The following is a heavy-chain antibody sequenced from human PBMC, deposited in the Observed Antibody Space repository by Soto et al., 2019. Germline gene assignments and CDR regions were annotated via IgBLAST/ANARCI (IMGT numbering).Heavy chain of an antibody. Sequence: QVHLVQSGAEVKKPGASVKVSCKGSGYAFTTYGITWVRQAPRQGLEWMGWISAHNGNTNYAQKLQGRVTVTRDTSTSTAYMELSSLRSDDTAVYYCARGRYGDYWGQGVLVTVSS. J-gene: IGHJ4*02. CDR1: GYAFTTYG. CDR3: ARGRYGDY. D-gene: IGHD1-1*01. V-gene: IGHV1-18*01. CDR2: ISAHNGNT.